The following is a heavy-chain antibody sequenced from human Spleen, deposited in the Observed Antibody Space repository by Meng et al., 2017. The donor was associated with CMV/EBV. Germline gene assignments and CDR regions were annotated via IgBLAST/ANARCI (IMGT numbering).Heavy chain of an antibody. CDR2: ISGSGGST. J-gene: IGHJ4*02. V-gene: IGHV3-23*01. Sequence: GESLKISCAASGFTFSSYAMSWVRQAPGKGLEWVAAISGSGGSTYYADSVRGRFTISRDNSKNTLYLQMNSLRAEDTAVYYCAKEGYCTNGVCYTNDYWGQRTLVTVSS. D-gene: IGHD2-8*01. CDR3: AKEGYCTNGVCYTNDY. CDR1: GFTFSSYA.